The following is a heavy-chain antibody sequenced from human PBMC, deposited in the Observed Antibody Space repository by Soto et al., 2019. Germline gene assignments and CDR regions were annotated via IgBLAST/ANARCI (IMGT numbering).Heavy chain of an antibody. CDR2: IYYSGST. CDR1: GGSVSSGRYY. J-gene: IGHJ4*02. CDR3: ARSGAGSGWL. V-gene: IGHV4-61*01. D-gene: IGHD6-19*01. Sequence: QVQLQESGPGLVKPSETLYLTCTVSGGSVSSGRYYWSWSRQPPGKGLEWIGYIYYSGSTNYKSSLRSRVTISLDTSKNQFSLNLSSVTAADTAVYYCARSGAGSGWLGGQGTLVTVSS.